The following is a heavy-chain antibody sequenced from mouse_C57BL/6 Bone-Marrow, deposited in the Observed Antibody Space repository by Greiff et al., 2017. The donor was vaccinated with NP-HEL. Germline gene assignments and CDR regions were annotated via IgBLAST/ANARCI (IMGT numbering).Heavy chain of an antibody. D-gene: IGHD2-1*01. J-gene: IGHJ4*01. CDR1: GYTFTDYE. Sequence: VKLKQSGAELVRPGASVTLSCKASGYTFTDYEMHWVKQTPVHGLEWIGAIDPETGGTAYNQKFKGKAILTADKSSSTAYMELRSLTSEDSAVYYCTRALYPYAMDYWGQGTSVTVSS. CDR2: IDPETGGT. CDR3: TRALYPYAMDY. V-gene: IGHV1-15*01.